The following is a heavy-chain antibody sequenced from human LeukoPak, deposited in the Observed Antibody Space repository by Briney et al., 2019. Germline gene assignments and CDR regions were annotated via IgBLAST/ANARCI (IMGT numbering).Heavy chain of an antibody. CDR1: GFTFSSYG. Sequence: GRSLRLSCAASGFTFSSYGMQWVRQAPGKGLEWLAVIWNDGSDQYYADSVKGRFTISRDNAKNSLYLQMNSLRAEDTAVYYCARWDYDSSGEGDAFDIWGQGTMVTVSS. J-gene: IGHJ3*02. D-gene: IGHD3-22*01. CDR3: ARWDYDSSGEGDAFDI. CDR2: IWNDGSDQ. V-gene: IGHV3-33*03.